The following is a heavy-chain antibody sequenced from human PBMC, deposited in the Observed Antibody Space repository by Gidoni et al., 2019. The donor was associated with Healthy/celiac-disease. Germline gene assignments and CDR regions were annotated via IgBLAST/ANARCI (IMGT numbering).Heavy chain of an antibody. CDR3: AKSDSSSPGY. Sequence: EVQLLEPGGGLVQPGGSLRLSCAASGFTFSSYAMSWVRQAPGKGLEWVSAISVSGGSTYYADSVKGRFTVSRDNSKNTLYLQMNSLRAEDTAVYYCAKSDSSSPGYWGQGTLVTVSS. CDR2: ISVSGGST. CDR1: GFTFSSYA. D-gene: IGHD6-13*01. V-gene: IGHV3-23*01. J-gene: IGHJ4*02.